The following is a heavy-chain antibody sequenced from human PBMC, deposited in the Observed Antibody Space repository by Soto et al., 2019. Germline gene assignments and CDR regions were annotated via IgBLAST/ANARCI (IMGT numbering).Heavy chain of an antibody. CDR1: GGSFSGYY. CDR3: ARVRRLTFVPLFDY. J-gene: IGHJ4*02. V-gene: IGHV4-34*01. Sequence: SETLSLTCAVYGGSFSGYYWSWIRQPPGKGLEWIGEINHSGSTNYNPSLKSRVTISVDTSKNQFSLKLSSVTAADTAVYYCARVRRLTFVPLFDYWGQRTLVTVSS. D-gene: IGHD6-6*01. CDR2: INHSGST.